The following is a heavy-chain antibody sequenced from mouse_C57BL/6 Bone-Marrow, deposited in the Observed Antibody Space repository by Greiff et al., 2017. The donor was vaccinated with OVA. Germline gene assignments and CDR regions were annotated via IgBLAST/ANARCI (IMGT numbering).Heavy chain of an antibody. Sequence: QVQLQQPGAELVMPGASVKLSFKASGYTFTSYWMHWVKQRPGQGLEWIGEIDPSDSYTNYNQKFKGKSTLTVDKSSSTAYMQLSSLTSEDSAVYYCARDGYSYAMDYWGQGTSVTVSS. CDR1: GYTFTSYW. CDR2: IDPSDSYT. CDR3: ARDGYSYAMDY. V-gene: IGHV1-69*01. J-gene: IGHJ4*01. D-gene: IGHD2-3*01.